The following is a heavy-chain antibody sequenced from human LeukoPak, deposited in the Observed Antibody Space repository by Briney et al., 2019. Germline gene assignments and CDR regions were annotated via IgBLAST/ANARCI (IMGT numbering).Heavy chain of an antibody. CDR2: INSDGSST. V-gene: IGHV3-74*01. Sequence: GGSLRLSCAASGFAFSNNWMHWVRQAPGKGLLWVSRINSDGSSTSYADSVKARFTISRDNTKNTLYLQMNSLRAEDTAVYYCASSDWYAAFDIWGQGTMVTVSS. CDR1: GFAFSNNW. J-gene: IGHJ3*02. CDR3: ASSDWYAAFDI. D-gene: IGHD3-9*01.